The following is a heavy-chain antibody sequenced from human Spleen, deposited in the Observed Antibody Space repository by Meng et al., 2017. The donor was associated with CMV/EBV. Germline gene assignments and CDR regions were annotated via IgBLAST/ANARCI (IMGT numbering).Heavy chain of an antibody. CDR3: ARGGYRSDYYDSTGYSI. Sequence: GESLKISCAASGFTLTNFWMHWVRQPPGKGLVWLSRINSDGSIINSADSVKGRFTISRDNAENTLYLEMNSLRVEDSAMYYCARGGYRSDYYDSTGYSIWGQGILVTVSS. D-gene: IGHD3-22*01. CDR2: INSDGSII. CDR1: GFTLTNFW. V-gene: IGHV3-74*01. J-gene: IGHJ4*02.